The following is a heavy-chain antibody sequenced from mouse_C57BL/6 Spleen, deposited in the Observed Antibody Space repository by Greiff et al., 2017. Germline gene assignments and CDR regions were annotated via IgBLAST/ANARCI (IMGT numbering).Heavy chain of an antibody. D-gene: IGHD2-5*01. CDR1: GYSITSGYD. J-gene: IGHJ1*03. V-gene: IGHV3-1*01. CDR3: ATSYSNHWYFDV. Sequence: EVKLQESGPGMVKPSQSLSLTCTVTGYSITSGYDWHWIRHFPGNKLEWMGYISYSGSTNYNPSLKSRISITHDTSKNHFFLKLNSVTTEDTANYYCATSYSNHWYFDVWGTGTTVTVSS. CDR2: ISYSGST.